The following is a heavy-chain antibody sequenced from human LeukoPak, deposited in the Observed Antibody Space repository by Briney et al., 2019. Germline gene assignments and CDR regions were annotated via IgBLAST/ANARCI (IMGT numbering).Heavy chain of an antibody. CDR1: GYSISSGYY. J-gene: IGHJ3*02. Sequence: PSETLSLTCTVSGYSISSGYYWGWIRQPPGKGLEWIGSIYHSGTTYCNPSLKSRVTISLDTSKNQFSLKLSSVTAADTAVYFCVRGPYSYDSSGAFDIWGQGTMVTVSS. V-gene: IGHV4-38-2*02. D-gene: IGHD3-22*01. CDR3: VRGPYSYDSSGAFDI. CDR2: IYHSGTT.